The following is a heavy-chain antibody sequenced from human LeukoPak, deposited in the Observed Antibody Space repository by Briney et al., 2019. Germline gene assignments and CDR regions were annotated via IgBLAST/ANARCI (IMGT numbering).Heavy chain of an antibody. D-gene: IGHD2-2*01. V-gene: IGHV4-39*07. CDR1: GGSISSSSYY. CDR3: AREGQGSTHFDY. CDR2: IYYSGST. J-gene: IGHJ4*02. Sequence: SETLSLTCTVSGGSISSSSYYWGWIRQPPGKGLEWIGSIYYSGSTYYNPSLKSRVTISVDTSKNQFSLKLSSVTAADTAVYYCAREGQGSTHFDYWGQGTLVTVSS.